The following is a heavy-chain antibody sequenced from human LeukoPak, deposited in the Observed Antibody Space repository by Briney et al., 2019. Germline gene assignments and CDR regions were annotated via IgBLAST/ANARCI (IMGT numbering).Heavy chain of an antibody. CDR1: GFTFSGYG. J-gene: IGHJ4*02. CDR2: IRYDGSNK. Sequence: GGSLRLSCAASGFTFSGYGMHWVRQAPGKGLEWVAFIRYDGSNKYYADSVKGRFTISRDNSKNTLYLQMNSLRTEDTAVYYCAKAGRRRKTYYYGSGSYPEWGQGTLVTVSS. D-gene: IGHD3-10*01. CDR3: AKAGRRRKTYYYGSGSYPE. V-gene: IGHV3-30*02.